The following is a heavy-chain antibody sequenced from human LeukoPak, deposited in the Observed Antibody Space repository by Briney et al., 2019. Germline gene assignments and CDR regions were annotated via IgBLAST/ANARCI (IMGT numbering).Heavy chain of an antibody. CDR2: ITSDGSST. D-gene: IGHD5-24*01. CDR3: ASGDGHGFDI. Sequence: GGSLRLSCAASGFTFTSYWMHWVRQVPGKGLVWASRITSDGSSTSYAGSVKGRFTISRDNAKNTLYLQMNSLRPEDTAVYYCASGDGHGFDIWGQGTMVTVSS. V-gene: IGHV3-74*01. J-gene: IGHJ3*02. CDR1: GFTFTSYW.